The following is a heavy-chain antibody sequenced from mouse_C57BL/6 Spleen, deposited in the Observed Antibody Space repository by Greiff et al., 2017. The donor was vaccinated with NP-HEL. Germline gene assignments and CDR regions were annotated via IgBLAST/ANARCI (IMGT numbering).Heavy chain of an antibody. CDR3: ARYQLDYWYFDV. D-gene: IGHD4-1*02. V-gene: IGHV1-63*01. CDR1: GYTFTNYW. J-gene: IGHJ1*03. CDR2: IYPGGGYT. Sequence: LVESGAELVRPGTSVKMSCKASGYTFTNYWIGWAKQRPGHGLEWIGDIYPGGGYTNYNEKFKGKATLTADKSSSTAYMQFSSLTSEDSAIYYCARYQLDYWYFDVWGTGTTVTVSS.